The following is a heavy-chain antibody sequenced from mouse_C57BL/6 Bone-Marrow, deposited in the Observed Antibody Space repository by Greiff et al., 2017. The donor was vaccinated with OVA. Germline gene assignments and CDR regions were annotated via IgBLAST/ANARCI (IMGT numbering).Heavy chain of an antibody. CDR2: ISSGSSTI. Sequence: EVQVVESGGGLVKPGGSLKLSCAASGFTFSDYGMHWVRQAPEKGLEWVAYISSGSSTIYYADTVKGRFTISRDHAKNTLFLQMTSLRSEDTAMYYCARKGVYGSSYDWYFDVWGTGTTVTVSS. V-gene: IGHV5-17*01. J-gene: IGHJ1*03. CDR1: GFTFSDYG. CDR3: ARKGVYGSSYDWYFDV. D-gene: IGHD1-1*01.